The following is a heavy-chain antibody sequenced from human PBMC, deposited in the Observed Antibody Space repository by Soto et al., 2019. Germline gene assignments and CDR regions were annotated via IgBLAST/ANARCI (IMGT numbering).Heavy chain of an antibody. D-gene: IGHD5-18*01. CDR3: AGLHLDTSTGLDY. Sequence: QVQLVESGGGVVQPGGSLRLSCAASGFTFDAYGFHWVRQAPGKGLEWVAVVWSNGNLKYYADSVKGRFTISRDSSKSALNWQMNSLRADDSAVYYCAGLHLDTSTGLDYGGQGTLVTVS. J-gene: IGHJ4*02. CDR2: VWSNGNLK. CDR1: GFTFDAYG. V-gene: IGHV3-33*01.